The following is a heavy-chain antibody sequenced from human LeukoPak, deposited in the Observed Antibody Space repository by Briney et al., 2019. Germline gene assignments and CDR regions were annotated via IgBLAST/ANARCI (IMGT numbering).Heavy chain of an antibody. CDR1: GFTFTTYS. V-gene: IGHV3-21*01. CDR2: ISASGDDI. CDR3: ARGATAETRHLDY. D-gene: IGHD4-17*01. Sequence: GGSLRLSCVASGFTFTTYSMNWVRLAPGKGLEWVSIISASGDDIHYADSLKGRFTISRDNTKNSVYLQMNSLRDDDTAVYYCARGATAETRHLDYWGQGTLVTVSS. J-gene: IGHJ4*02.